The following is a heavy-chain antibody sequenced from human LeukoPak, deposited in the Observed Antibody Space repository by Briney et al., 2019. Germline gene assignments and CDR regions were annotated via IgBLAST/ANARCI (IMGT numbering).Heavy chain of an antibody. D-gene: IGHD2-2*01. CDR3: ARSPPAPKQFDY. Sequence: SETLSLTCTVSNVSFSSYYWSWIRQPPGKGLEWIGYIYPSGSSNSIPSLNSRVSLSVDTSKTQFSLKLSSVIAADTAIYYCARSPPAPKQFDYWGQGILVTVSS. J-gene: IGHJ4*02. V-gene: IGHV4-4*09. CDR2: IYPSGSS. CDR1: NVSFSSYY.